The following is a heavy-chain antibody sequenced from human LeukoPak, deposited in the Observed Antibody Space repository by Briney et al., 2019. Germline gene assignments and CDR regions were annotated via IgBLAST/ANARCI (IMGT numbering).Heavy chain of an antibody. J-gene: IGHJ5*02. CDR2: IIPIFGTA. CDR3: AGSSGYYFLNWFDP. Sequence: SVKVSCKASGGTFSSYAISWVRQAPGQGLEWMGGIIPIFGTANYAQKFQGRVTTTADESTSTAYMELSSLRSEDTAVYYCAGSSGYYFLNWFDPWGQGTLVTVSS. CDR1: GGTFSSYA. V-gene: IGHV1-69*13. D-gene: IGHD3-22*01.